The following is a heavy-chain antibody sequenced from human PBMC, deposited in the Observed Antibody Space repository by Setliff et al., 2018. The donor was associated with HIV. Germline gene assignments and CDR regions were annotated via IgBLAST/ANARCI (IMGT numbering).Heavy chain of an antibody. J-gene: IGHJ4*02. CDR1: GGSITSHY. V-gene: IGHV4-59*08. Sequence: SETLSLTCTVSGGSITSHYWGWIRQPPGKGLECIGYIYYSGSTNYNPSLKSRVTISVDTSKNQFSLKLTSVSAADTAVYYCARVLWGNPRDWGQGTLVTVSS. CDR2: IYYSGST. D-gene: IGHD7-27*01. CDR3: ARVLWGNPRD.